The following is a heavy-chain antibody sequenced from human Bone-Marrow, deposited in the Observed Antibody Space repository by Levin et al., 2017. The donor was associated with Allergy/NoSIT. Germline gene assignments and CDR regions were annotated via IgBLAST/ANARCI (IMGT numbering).Heavy chain of an antibody. V-gene: IGHV3-74*01. Sequence: GGSLRLSCAASGFTFSSYWMHWVRQAPGKGLVWVSRINSDGSSTSYADSVKGRFTISRDNAKNTLYLQMNSLRAEDTAVYYCARRPRRGGAAIPLDYWGQGTLVTVSS. D-gene: IGHD2-21*02. CDR1: GFTFSSYW. CDR3: ARRPRRGGAAIPLDY. CDR2: INSDGSST. J-gene: IGHJ4*02.